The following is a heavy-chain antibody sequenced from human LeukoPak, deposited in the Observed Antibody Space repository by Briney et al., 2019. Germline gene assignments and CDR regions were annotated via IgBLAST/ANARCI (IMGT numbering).Heavy chain of an antibody. J-gene: IGHJ4*02. Sequence: PGGSLRLSCAASGFTFSSYAMHWVRQAPGKGLEWVAVISYDGSNKYYADSVKGRFTISRDNSKNTLYLQMNSLRAEDTAVYYCAGESIVVVPAAMEWEPIDYWGQGTLVTVSS. CDR3: AGESIVVVPAAMEWEPIDY. V-gene: IGHV3-30-3*01. CDR1: GFTFSSYA. D-gene: IGHD2-2*01. CDR2: ISYDGSNK.